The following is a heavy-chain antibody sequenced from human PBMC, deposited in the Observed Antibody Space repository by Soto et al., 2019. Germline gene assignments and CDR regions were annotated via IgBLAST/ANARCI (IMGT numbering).Heavy chain of an antibody. D-gene: IGHD6-13*01. CDR2: ISYDGSNK. V-gene: IGHV3-30-3*01. CDR1: GFTFSSYA. CDR3: ARGYMVSSWAFDY. Sequence: QVQLVESGGGVVQPGRSLRLSCAASGFTFSSYAMHWVRQAPGKGLEWVAVISYDGSNKYYADSVKGRFTISRDNSKNTLYLQMNSLRAEDTAVYYCARGYMVSSWAFDYWGQGTLVTVSS. J-gene: IGHJ4*02.